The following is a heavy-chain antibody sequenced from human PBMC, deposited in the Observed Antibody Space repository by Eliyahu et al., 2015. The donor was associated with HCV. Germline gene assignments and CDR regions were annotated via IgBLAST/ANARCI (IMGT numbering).Heavy chain of an antibody. CDR2: IKSKTDGGTT. J-gene: IGHJ5*02. Sequence: EVQLVESGGGLVKPXGSLRLSCAXSGXTFGNAXXSXVRQAPGKGLEWVGRIKSKTDGGTTDYAAPVKGRFTISRDDSKNTLYLQMNSLKTEDTAVYYCTTLPYCSGGSCYDNWFDPWGQGTLVTVSS. V-gene: IGHV3-15*01. D-gene: IGHD2-15*01. CDR1: GXTFGNAX. CDR3: TTLPYCSGGSCYDNWFDP.